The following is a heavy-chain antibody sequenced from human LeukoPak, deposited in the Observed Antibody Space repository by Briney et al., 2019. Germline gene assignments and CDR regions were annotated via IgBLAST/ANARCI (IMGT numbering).Heavy chain of an antibody. CDR1: GFTFSNAR. CDR3: TTVPGIVDAFDI. J-gene: IGHJ3*02. V-gene: IGHV3-15*01. CDR2: IKSKTDGGTT. D-gene: IGHD3-16*02. Sequence: GGSLRLSCAASGFTFSNARMSWVRQAPGKGLEWVGRIKSKTDGGTTDYAAPVKGRFTISRDDSKNTLYLQMNSLKTEDTAVYYCTTVPGIVDAFDIWGQGTMVTVSS.